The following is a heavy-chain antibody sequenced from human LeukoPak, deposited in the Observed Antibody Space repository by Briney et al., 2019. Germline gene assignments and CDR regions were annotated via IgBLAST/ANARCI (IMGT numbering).Heavy chain of an antibody. CDR1: GFTFSSYA. D-gene: IGHD3-22*01. CDR3: AKDGDYYDSSGYN. J-gene: IGHJ4*02. CDR2: ISGSGGST. Sequence: RGSLRLSCAASGFTFSSYAMSWVRQAPGKGLEWGSAISGSGGSTYYADSVKGRFTVYRDNSKNTLYLQMNSLRAEDTAVYYCAKDGDYYDSSGYNWGQGTLVTVSS. V-gene: IGHV3-23*01.